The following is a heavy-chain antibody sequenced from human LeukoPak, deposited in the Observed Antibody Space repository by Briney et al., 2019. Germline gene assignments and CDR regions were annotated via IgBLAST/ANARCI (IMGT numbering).Heavy chain of an antibody. J-gene: IGHJ4*02. Sequence: SSETLSLICTVSGGSISSSSYYWGWIRQPPGKGLEWIGSIYYSGSTYYNPSLKSRVTISVDTSKNQFSLKLSSVTAADTAVYYCARRYPLSSGSFFNWGQGTLVTVSS. CDR2: IYYSGST. CDR3: ARRYPLSSGSFFN. V-gene: IGHV4-39*01. CDR1: GGSISSSSYY. D-gene: IGHD3-10*02.